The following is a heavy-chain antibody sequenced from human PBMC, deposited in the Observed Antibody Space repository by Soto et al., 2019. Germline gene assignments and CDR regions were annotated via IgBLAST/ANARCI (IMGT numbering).Heavy chain of an antibody. CDR2: IYYSGST. V-gene: IGHV4-31*03. J-gene: IGHJ6*02. CDR1: GGSISSGGHY. Sequence: QVQLQESGPGLVKPSQTLSLTCTVSGGSISSGGHYWSWIRQHPGKGLEWIGYIYYSGSTYYNPSLKSRVIISVDTSKNQFSLKLSSVTAADTAVYYCARAYGSGYMDVWGQGTTVTVSS. CDR3: ARAYGSGYMDV. D-gene: IGHD3-10*01.